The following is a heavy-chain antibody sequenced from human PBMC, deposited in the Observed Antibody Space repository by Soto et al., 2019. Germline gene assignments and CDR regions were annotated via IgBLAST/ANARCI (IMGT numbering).Heavy chain of an antibody. J-gene: IGHJ2*01. CDR3: ARAMRRSGWELPTLDRYFDL. V-gene: IGHV1-69*12. D-gene: IGHD1-26*01. CDR1: GGTFSSYA. Sequence: QVQLVQSGAEVKKPGSSVKVSCKASGGTFSSYAISWVRQAPGQGLEWMGGIIPIFGTANYAQKFQGRVTITADEATSTAYMELSSLRSEDTAGYYGARAMRRSGWELPTLDRYFDLWGRGTLVTVAA. CDR2: IIPIFGTA.